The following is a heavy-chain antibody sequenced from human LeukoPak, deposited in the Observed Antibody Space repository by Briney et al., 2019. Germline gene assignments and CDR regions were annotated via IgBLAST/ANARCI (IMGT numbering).Heavy chain of an antibody. V-gene: IGHV4-59*01. J-gene: IGHJ5*02. D-gene: IGHD3-10*01. CDR1: GGSISSYY. CDR3: ARVVNYGSGSSEYWFDP. CDR2: ISYSGST. Sequence: SETLSLTCTVSGGSISSYYWSWIRQPPGKVLEWIGYISYSGSTNSSPSLKSRVTISVDTSKNQFSLKLSSVTAAETAVYYCARVVNYGSGSSEYWFDPWGQGTLVTVSS.